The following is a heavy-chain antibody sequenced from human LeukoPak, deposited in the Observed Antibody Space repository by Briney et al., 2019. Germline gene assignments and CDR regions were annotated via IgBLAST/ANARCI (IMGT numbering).Heavy chain of an antibody. J-gene: IGHJ1*01. CDR1: GFTFDDYA. CDR3: AKDIYSRRGSYFEH. Sequence: GGSLRLSCAASGFTFDDYAMHWVRQVPGKGLEWGSLISGDGGSTYYADSVKGRFTISRDNSKNSLYLQMNSLRTEDTALYYCAKDIYSRRGSYFEHWGQGTLVTVSS. D-gene: IGHD2-15*01. CDR2: ISGDGGST. V-gene: IGHV3-43*02.